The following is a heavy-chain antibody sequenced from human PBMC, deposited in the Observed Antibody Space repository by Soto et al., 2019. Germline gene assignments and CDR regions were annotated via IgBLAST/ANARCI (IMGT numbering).Heavy chain of an antibody. CDR3: ARGGWFDP. CDR1: GGSISSGGYS. J-gene: IGHJ5*02. CDR2: IYHSGST. V-gene: IGHV4-30-2*01. Sequence: PSETLSLTCAVSGGSISSGGYSWSWIRQPPGKGLEWIGYIYHSGSTYYNPSLKSRVTISVDTSKNQFSLKLSSVTAADTAVYYCARGGWFDPWGQGTLVTVPQ.